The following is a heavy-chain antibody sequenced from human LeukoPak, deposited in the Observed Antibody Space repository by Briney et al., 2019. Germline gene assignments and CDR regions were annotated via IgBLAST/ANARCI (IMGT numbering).Heavy chain of an antibody. CDR1: GGSISSTNW. V-gene: IGHV4-4*02. J-gene: IGHJ5*02. D-gene: IGHD3-22*01. CDR2: INHSGST. CDR3: ARARKENYYDSSGRWFDR. Sequence: SETLSLTCAVSGGSISSTNWWSCVRQPPGKGLEWIGEINHSGSTNYNPSLKSRVTLSVDKSNNQFSLKLSSVTAADTAIYYCARARKENYYDSSGRWFDRWGQGTLVTVSS.